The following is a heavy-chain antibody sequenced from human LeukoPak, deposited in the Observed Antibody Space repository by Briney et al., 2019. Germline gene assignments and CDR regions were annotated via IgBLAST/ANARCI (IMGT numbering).Heavy chain of an antibody. V-gene: IGHV3-66*01. CDR2: IYSGGST. D-gene: IGHD3-10*01. Sequence: PGGSLRLSCAASGFTVGSNYMSWVRQAPGKGLEWVSVIYSGGSTYYADSVKGRFTISRDNSKNTLYLQMNSLRAEDTAVYYCARDQFYYGSGRDWGQGTLVTVSS. J-gene: IGHJ4*02. CDR1: GFTVGSNY. CDR3: ARDQFYYGSGRD.